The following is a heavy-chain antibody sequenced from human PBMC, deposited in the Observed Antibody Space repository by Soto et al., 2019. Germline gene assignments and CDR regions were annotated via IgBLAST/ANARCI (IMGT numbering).Heavy chain of an antibody. Sequence: SETLSLTCAVSGGSISGSSFYWGWIRQPPEKGLESIGSIHYSGSTYYNPSLKSRVTMSVDTSKNQFSLKLTSVTAADTAVYYCARGSSTTYYDFWSGHNWFDPWGQGTLVTVSS. J-gene: IGHJ5*02. V-gene: IGHV4-39*02. CDR2: IHYSGST. CDR3: ARGSSTTYYDFWSGHNWFDP. D-gene: IGHD3-3*01. CDR1: GGSISGSSFY.